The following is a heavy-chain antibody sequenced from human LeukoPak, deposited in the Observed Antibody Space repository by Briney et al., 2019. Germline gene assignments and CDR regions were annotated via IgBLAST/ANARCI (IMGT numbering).Heavy chain of an antibody. V-gene: IGHV3-66*01. J-gene: IGHJ4*02. CDR1: GFTFSSYW. CDR2: IHPGGTI. CDR3: AMYSSAWYAVY. Sequence: GGSLRRSCAASGFTFSSYWMHWVRQAPGKGLEWVSVIHPGGTIYYADSVKGTFTISRDNSKNTLYLEMNTLRVEDTAVYYCAMYSSAWYAVYWGQGTLVTVSS. D-gene: IGHD6-19*01.